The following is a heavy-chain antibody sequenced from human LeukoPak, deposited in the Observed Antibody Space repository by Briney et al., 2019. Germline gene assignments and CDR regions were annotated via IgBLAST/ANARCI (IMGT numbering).Heavy chain of an antibody. V-gene: IGHV1-46*01. CDR2: INPTGGST. J-gene: IGHJ6*03. CDR3: ARVAAEVVGLPGVIGFGWLRRDYYYMDV. CDR1: GYIFTSYY. D-gene: IGHD2-2*02. Sequence: ASVKVSCKASGYIFTSYYMHWVRQAPGQGLEWMGLINPTGGSTGYAQKFQGRVTMTRDMSTSTVYMELSSLRSEDTAVYHCARVAAEVVGLPGVIGFGWLRRDYYYMDVWGKGTTVTVSS.